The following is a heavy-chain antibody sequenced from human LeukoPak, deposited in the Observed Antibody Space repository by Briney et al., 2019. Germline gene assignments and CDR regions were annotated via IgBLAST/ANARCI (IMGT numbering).Heavy chain of an antibody. V-gene: IGHV1-69*13. Sequence: ASVKVSCKASGGTSSSYAISWVRQAPGQGLEWMGGIIPIFGTANYAQKFQGRVTITADESTSTAYMELSSLRSEDTAVYYCARSRGAPCGGDCSLSPHDAFDIWGQGTMVTVSS. CDR2: IIPIFGTA. CDR3: ARSRGAPCGGDCSLSPHDAFDI. CDR1: GGTSSSYA. J-gene: IGHJ3*02. D-gene: IGHD2-21*02.